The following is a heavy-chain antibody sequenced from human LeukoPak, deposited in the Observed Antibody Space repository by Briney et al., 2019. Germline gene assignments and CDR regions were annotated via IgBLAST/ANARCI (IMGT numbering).Heavy chain of an antibody. CDR3: ATLVVILVDAFDI. D-gene: IGHD3-22*01. J-gene: IGHJ3*02. V-gene: IGHV3-20*04. CDR1: GFTFDDYG. Sequence: GGSLRLSCAASGFTFDDYGMSWVRQAPGKGLEWVSGINWNGGSTGYADSVKGRFTISRDNSKNTLYLQMNSLRAEDTAVYYCATLVVILVDAFDIWGQGTMVTVSS. CDR2: INWNGGST.